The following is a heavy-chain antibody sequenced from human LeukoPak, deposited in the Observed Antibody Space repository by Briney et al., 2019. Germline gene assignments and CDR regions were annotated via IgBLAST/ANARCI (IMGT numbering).Heavy chain of an antibody. J-gene: IGHJ1*01. Sequence: PSETLSLTCTVSGGSISSYYWSWIRQPPGKGLEWIGYIYYSGSTNYNPSLKSRVTISVDTSKNQFSLKLSSVTAADTAVYYCARAKDSYYYDSSGYYYVFAEYFQHWGQGTLVTVSS. V-gene: IGHV4-59*01. CDR3: ARAKDSYYYDSSGYYYVFAEYFQH. D-gene: IGHD3-22*01. CDR2: IYYSGST. CDR1: GGSISSYY.